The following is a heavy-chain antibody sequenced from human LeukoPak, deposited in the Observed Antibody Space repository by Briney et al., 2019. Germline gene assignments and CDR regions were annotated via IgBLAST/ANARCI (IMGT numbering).Heavy chain of an antibody. CDR1: GGSISSSNW. V-gene: IGHV4-4*02. J-gene: IGHJ4*02. D-gene: IGHD4-23*01. CDR3: ARGYGGYHGDYFDY. CDR2: IYHSGST. Sequence: SETLSLTCAVSGGSISSSNWWSWVRQPPGKGLEWIGEIYHSGSTNYNPSLKSRVTISVDTSKNQFSLKLSSVTAADAAVYYCARGYGGYHGDYFDYWGQGTLVTVSS.